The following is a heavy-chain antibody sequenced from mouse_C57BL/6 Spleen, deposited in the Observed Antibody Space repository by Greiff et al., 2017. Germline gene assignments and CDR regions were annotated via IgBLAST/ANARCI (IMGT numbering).Heavy chain of an antibody. J-gene: IGHJ4*01. CDR2: ISSGSSTI. D-gene: IGHD1-1*01. Sequence: EVKLVESGGGLVKPGGSLKLSCAASGFTFSDYGMYWVRQAPEKGLEWVAYISSGSSTIYYADTVKGRFTISRDNAKNTLFLQMTSLRSEDTAMYYCARVLRDYAMDYWGQGTSVTVSS. CDR3: ARVLRDYAMDY. CDR1: GFTFSDYG. V-gene: IGHV5-17*01.